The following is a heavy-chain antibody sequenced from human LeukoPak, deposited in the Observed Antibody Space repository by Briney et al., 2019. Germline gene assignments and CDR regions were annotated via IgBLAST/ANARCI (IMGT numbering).Heavy chain of an antibody. CDR1: GGSISSGGYS. V-gene: IGHV4-30-2*01. J-gene: IGHJ3*02. CDR2: LYHSGST. D-gene: IGHD5-12*01. Sequence: SETLSLTCAVSGGSISSGGYSWSWIRQPPGKGLEWIGLLYHSGSTYYNPAHKSRVSISGDRSKNQFSLKLSSVTAADTAVYYCARAQTWIYAFEIWGQGTMVTVSS. CDR3: ARAQTWIYAFEI.